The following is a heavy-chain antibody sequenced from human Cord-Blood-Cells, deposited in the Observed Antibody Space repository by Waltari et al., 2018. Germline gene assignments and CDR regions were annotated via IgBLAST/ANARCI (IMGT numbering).Heavy chain of an antibody. Sequence: QVQLVQSGAEVKKPASSVKVSCKASGGTFSSYAISWVRQPPGQALEWMGGIIPIFGTANYAQKFQGRVTITADKSTSTAYMELSSLRSEDTAVYYCARGKGTIFGVVILQKQDFQHWGQGTLVTVSS. D-gene: IGHD3-3*01. CDR3: ARGKGTIFGVVILQKQDFQH. CDR1: GGTFSSYA. J-gene: IGHJ1*01. CDR2: IIPIFGTA. V-gene: IGHV1-69*06.